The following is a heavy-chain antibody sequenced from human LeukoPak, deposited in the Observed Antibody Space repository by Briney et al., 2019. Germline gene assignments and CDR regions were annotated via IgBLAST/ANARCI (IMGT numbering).Heavy chain of an antibody. D-gene: IGHD3-10*01. CDR1: GVSFSTYY. J-gene: IGHJ3*02. Sequence: SETLSLTCTVSGVSFSTYYWTWIRQPAGKGLEWIGRTYSSGNTNYNPSLESRVTMSIDTSKNQFSLKLTSVTAADTAVYYCARERGDLRGDAFDIWGQGTVVTVSS. V-gene: IGHV4-4*07. CDR2: TYSSGNT. CDR3: ARERGDLRGDAFDI.